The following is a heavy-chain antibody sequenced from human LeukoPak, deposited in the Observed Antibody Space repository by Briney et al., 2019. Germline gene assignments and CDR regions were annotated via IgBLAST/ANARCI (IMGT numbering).Heavy chain of an antibody. Sequence: GGSLRLSCAASGFTFSSYAVSWVRQAPGKGLEWVSSISGSGGSTYSADSVKGRFTISRDNSKNTLYLQMNSLRAEDTAVYYCAKDLGYSNFYFDYWGQGTLVTVSS. D-gene: IGHD4-11*01. CDR1: GFTFSSYA. V-gene: IGHV3-23*01. CDR2: ISGSGGST. CDR3: AKDLGYSNFYFDY. J-gene: IGHJ4*02.